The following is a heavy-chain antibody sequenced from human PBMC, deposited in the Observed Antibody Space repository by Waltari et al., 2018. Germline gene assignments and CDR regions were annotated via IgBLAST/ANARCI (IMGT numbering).Heavy chain of an antibody. V-gene: IGHV3-20*04. Sequence: VESGGGVIRPGGSLRLSCEASGFTFDDYGMSWVRQGPGKGLEWIAGIKWKGAKVSYGDAVRGRFIISRDNAKNLLYLQMNTVGLDDTALYYCARGGDSSWPRWGQGTLVTVSA. CDR3: ARGGDSSWPR. CDR2: IKWKGAKV. J-gene: IGHJ4*02. CDR1: GFTFDDYG. D-gene: IGHD3-22*01.